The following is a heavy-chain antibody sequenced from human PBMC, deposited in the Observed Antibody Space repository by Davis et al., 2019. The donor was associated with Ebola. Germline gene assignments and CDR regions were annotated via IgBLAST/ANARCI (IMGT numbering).Heavy chain of an antibody. CDR2: IKQDGSEK. V-gene: IGHV3-7*03. CDR3: AREGTIRGVNFDY. J-gene: IGHJ4*02. CDR1: GFTFSRYW. Sequence: GGSLRLSCAASGFTFSRYWMSWVRQAPGKGLEWVANIKQDGSEKYYVDSVKGRFTISRDNAKNSLYLQMNSLRAEDTAVYYCAREGTIRGVNFDYWGQGTLVTVSS. D-gene: IGHD3-10*01.